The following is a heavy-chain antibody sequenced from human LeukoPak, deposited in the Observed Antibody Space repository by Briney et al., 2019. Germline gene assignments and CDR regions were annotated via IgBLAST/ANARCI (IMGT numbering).Heavy chain of an antibody. V-gene: IGHV4-4*02. Sequence: SETLSLTCAVSGGSISSSNWWSWVRQPPGKGLEWIGEIYHSGSTNYNPSLKSRVTISVDKSKNQFSLKLSSVTAADTAVYYCARGGYDYGDYANYWGQGTLVTVSS. D-gene: IGHD4-17*01. CDR2: IYHSGST. J-gene: IGHJ4*02. CDR1: GGSISSSNW. CDR3: ARGGYDYGDYANY.